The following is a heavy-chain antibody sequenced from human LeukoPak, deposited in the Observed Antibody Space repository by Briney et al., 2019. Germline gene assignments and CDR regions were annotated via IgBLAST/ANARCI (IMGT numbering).Heavy chain of an antibody. Sequence: SSETLSLTCTVSGGSISSYYWSWIRQPAGKGLEWIGRIYTSGSTNYNPSLKSRVTMSVDTSNNQFSLKLSSVTAADTAVYYCARTEELLWFGELEAWFDPWGQGTLVTVSS. D-gene: IGHD3-10*01. CDR1: GGSISSYY. V-gene: IGHV4-4*07. J-gene: IGHJ5*02. CDR2: IYTSGST. CDR3: ARTEELLWFGELEAWFDP.